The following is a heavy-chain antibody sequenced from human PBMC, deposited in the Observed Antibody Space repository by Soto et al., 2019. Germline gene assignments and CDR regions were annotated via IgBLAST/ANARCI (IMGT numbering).Heavy chain of an antibody. CDR1: GFTFSNAW. V-gene: IGHV3-15*07. J-gene: IGHJ4*02. CDR2: IKRTIDGGTT. Sequence: EVQLVESGGGLVKPGGSLRLSCAASGFTFSNAWMNWVRQAPGKGLEWVGRIKRTIDGGTTDYAAPVKGRFTISRDDSKNTLYLQMNSLKTEDTAVYYCTTARGDYWGQGTLVTVSS. CDR3: TTARGDY.